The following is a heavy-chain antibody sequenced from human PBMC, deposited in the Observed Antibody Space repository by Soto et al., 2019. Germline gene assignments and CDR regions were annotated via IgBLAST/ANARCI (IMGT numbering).Heavy chain of an antibody. V-gene: IGHV5-51*01. CDR3: ARHSFWTVTTEDYYYYMDV. D-gene: IGHD4-4*01. J-gene: IGHJ6*03. CDR2: IYPGDSDT. Sequence: PGESLKISCKGSGYSFTSYWIGWVRQMPGKGLEWMGIIYPGDSDTRYSPSFQGQVTISADKSISTAYLQWSSLKASDTAMYYCARHSFWTVTTEDYYYYMDVWGKGTTVTVSS. CDR1: GYSFTSYW.